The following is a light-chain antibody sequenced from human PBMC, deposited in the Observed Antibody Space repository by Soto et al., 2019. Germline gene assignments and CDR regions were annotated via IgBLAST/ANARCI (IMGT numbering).Light chain of an antibody. CDR1: QTISSW. Sequence: DIQMTQSPSALSASVGDRVTITCRASQTISSWLAWYQQKPGKAPKLLIYNASTLQSGVPSRFSGSGSDADFTLTISSLQPEDFATYYRPPANHFPLTFGGGAKVDIK. V-gene: IGKV1-12*01. CDR2: NAS. CDR3: PPANHFPLT. J-gene: IGKJ4*01.